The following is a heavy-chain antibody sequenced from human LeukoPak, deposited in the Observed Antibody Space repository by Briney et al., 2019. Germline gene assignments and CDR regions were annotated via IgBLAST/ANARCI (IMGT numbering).Heavy chain of an antibody. D-gene: IGHD3-10*01. Sequence: ASVKVSCKASGYTFTGYYMHWVRQAPGQGLEWMGWINPNSGGTNYAQKFQGRVTMTRDTSISTAYMELSRLRSGDTAVYYCARSPSSYYGSGSYSLDYWGQGTLVTVSS. J-gene: IGHJ4*02. CDR1: GYTFTGYY. V-gene: IGHV1-2*02. CDR3: ARSPSSYYGSGSYSLDY. CDR2: INPNSGGT.